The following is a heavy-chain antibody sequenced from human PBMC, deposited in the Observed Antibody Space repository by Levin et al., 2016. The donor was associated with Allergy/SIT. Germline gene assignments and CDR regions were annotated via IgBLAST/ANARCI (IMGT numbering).Heavy chain of an antibody. V-gene: IGHV3-21*01. D-gene: IGHD2-2*01. CDR2: ISSSSSYI. J-gene: IGHJ4*02. Sequence: WIRSPQGRGLEWVSSISSSSSYIYYADSVKGRFTISRDNAKNSLYLQMNSLRAEDTAVYYCARFGNRLCSSTSCYARWGQGTLVTVSS. CDR3: ARFGNRLCSSTSCYAR.